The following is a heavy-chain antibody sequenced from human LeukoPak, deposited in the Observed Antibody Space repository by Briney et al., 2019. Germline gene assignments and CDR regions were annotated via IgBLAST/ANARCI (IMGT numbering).Heavy chain of an antibody. CDR1: GYTFTNYY. CDR2: INPSGGST. V-gene: IGHV1-46*01. J-gene: IGHJ5*02. Sequence: ASVKVSCKASGYTFTNYYMHWVRQAPGQGLEWMGIINPSGGSTSYAQKFQGRVTMTRDTSTSTVYMELSSLRSEDTAVYYCARDQSRAGTLYLLPTEGWFDPWGQGTLVTVSS. D-gene: IGHD2-2*01. CDR3: ARDQSRAGTLYLLPTEGWFDP.